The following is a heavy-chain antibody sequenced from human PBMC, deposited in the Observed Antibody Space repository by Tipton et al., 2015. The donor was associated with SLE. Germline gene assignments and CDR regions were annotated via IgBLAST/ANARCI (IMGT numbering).Heavy chain of an antibody. CDR3: ATSLNYYDSSGPEA. Sequence: LRLSCAASGFTFSSYSMSWIRQSPEKGLEWIGEINYSGSTKYNPSLKSRVTISVDASKNQFSLKMNFMTAADTAVYYCATSLNYYDSSGPEAWGQGTIVTVSS. V-gene: IGHV4-34*08. J-gene: IGHJ3*01. CDR1: GFTFSSYS. CDR2: INYSGST. D-gene: IGHD3-22*01.